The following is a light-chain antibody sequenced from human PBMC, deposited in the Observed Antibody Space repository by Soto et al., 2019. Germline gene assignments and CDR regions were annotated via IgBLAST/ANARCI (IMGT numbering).Light chain of an antibody. Sequence: QAVLTQPPSVSVAPGQRVTISCTGNSSNLVAGYDVHWYHQLPGAAPKLVIFGNRTRPSGVPERFSGSKSGTSASLAITGLQAEDEADYYCQAYDYSLTASVFGGGTKLTVL. CDR1: SSNLVAGYD. CDR2: GNR. CDR3: QAYDYSLTASV. J-gene: IGLJ3*02. V-gene: IGLV1-40*01.